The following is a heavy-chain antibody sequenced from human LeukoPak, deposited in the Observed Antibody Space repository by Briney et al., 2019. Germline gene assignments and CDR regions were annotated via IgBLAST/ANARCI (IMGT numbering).Heavy chain of an antibody. Sequence: AGGSLRLSCAASGFTFSSYGMHWVRQAPGKGLEWVAVIWYDGSNKYYADSVKGRFTISRDNSKNTLYLQMNSLRAEDTAVYYCASLSILITIGFDIWGQGTMVTVSS. D-gene: IGHD3-16*01. CDR3: ASLSILITIGFDI. CDR1: GFTFSSYG. CDR2: IWYDGSNK. V-gene: IGHV3-33*01. J-gene: IGHJ3*02.